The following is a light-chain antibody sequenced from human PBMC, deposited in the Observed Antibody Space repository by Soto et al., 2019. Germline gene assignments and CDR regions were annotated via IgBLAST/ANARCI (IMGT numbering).Light chain of an antibody. CDR3: SSYAGSNNLL. J-gene: IGLJ2*01. V-gene: IGLV2-8*01. CDR1: SSDVGGYNY. Sequence: QSVLTQPPSASGSPGQSVTISCTGTSSDVGGYNYVSLYQQHPGKAPKLMIYEVSKRPSGVPDRFSGSKSGNTASLTVSGLQAEDEADYYCSSYAGSNNLLFGGGTKLTVL. CDR2: EVS.